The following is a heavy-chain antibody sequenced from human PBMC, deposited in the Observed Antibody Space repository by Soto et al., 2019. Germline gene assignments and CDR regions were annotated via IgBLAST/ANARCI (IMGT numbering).Heavy chain of an antibody. V-gene: IGHV3-33*01. J-gene: IGHJ4*02. CDR3: ARDFSMVIVAPGY. CDR1: GFTFRRCG. D-gene: IGHD5-12*01. Sequence: XXSLRLYFAACGFTFRRCGMHWVLQAPGKGLEWVAVIWYDGSNKYYADSVKGRFTISRDNSKNTLYLQINALRAEDTAVYYCARDFSMVIVAPGYWGQGTLVTVSS. CDR2: IWYDGSNK.